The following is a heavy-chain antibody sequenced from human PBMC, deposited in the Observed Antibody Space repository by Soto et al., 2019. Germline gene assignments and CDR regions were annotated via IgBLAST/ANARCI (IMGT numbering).Heavy chain of an antibody. CDR3: AKGPTETIAAAGKVY. CDR1: GFTFSSYG. CDR2: ISYDGSNK. D-gene: IGHD6-13*01. V-gene: IGHV3-30*18. J-gene: IGHJ4*02. Sequence: QVQLVESGGGVVQPGRSLRLSCAASGFTFSSYGMHWVRQAPGKGLEWVAVISYDGSNKYYADSVKGRFTISRDNSKNTLYLQMNSRRAEDKAVYYGAKGPTETIAAAGKVYWGQGTLVTVSS.